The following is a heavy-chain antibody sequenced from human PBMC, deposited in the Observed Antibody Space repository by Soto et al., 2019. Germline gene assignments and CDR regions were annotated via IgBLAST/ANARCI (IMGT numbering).Heavy chain of an antibody. CDR3: AKGFFTWYMDV. CDR1: GFTFSNDD. V-gene: IGHV3-23*01. Sequence: GGSLRFSCGASGFTFSNDDMNWVRQAPGKGLEWVSRISGSGDNTFYADSVKGRFTISRDNSKNTLYLQMNSLRVEDTAVYYCAKGFFTWYMDVWGKGTTVTVSS. CDR2: ISGSGDNT. J-gene: IGHJ6*03. D-gene: IGHD3-16*01.